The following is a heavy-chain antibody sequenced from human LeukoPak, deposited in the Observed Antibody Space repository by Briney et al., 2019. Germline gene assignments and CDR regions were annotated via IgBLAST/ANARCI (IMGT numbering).Heavy chain of an antibody. Sequence: SETLSLTCAVYGGSFSGYYGSWIRQPPGKGLEWIGEINHSGSTNYNPSLKSRVTISVDTSKNQFSLKLSSVTAADTAVYYCARGLARGSSSWYYGYWGQGTLVTVSS. V-gene: IGHV4-34*01. CDR3: ARGLARGSSSWYYGY. D-gene: IGHD6-13*01. CDR2: INHSGST. J-gene: IGHJ4*02. CDR1: GGSFSGYY.